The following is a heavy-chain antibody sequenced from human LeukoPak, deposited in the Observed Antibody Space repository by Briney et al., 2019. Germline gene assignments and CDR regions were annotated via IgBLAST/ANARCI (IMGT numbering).Heavy chain of an antibody. CDR1: GFTFSSYA. CDR2: IGGSGAST. V-gene: IGHV3-23*01. CDR3: ATAGERRYSSSWYVVDY. Sequence: GGSLRPSCAASGFTFSSYAMTWVRQSPGKGLEWVSSIGGSGASTYYADSVQGRFTVSRDNSKNTLYLQMKSLKAEDTAVYYCATAGERRYSSSWYVVDYWGRGTLVTVSS. J-gene: IGHJ4*02. D-gene: IGHD6-13*01.